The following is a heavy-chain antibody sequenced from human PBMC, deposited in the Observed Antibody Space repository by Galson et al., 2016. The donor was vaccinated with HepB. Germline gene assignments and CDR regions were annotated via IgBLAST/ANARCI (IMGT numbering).Heavy chain of an antibody. Sequence: SVKISCKASGYTFTTYGISWVRQAPGQGLEWMGVIINLYGTANYALKFQGRVTITADESTSTAHMEVSSLRYEDTAVYYCARVRDGYNTHFYYGMDVWGQGTSVNVS. CDR2: IINLYGTA. CDR3: ARVRDGYNTHFYYGMDV. J-gene: IGHJ6*02. CDR1: GYTFTTYG. D-gene: IGHD5-24*01. V-gene: IGHV1-69*13.